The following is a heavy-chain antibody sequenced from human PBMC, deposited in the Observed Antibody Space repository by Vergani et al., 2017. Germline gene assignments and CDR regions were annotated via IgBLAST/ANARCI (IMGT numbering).Heavy chain of an antibody. D-gene: IGHD3-22*01. Sequence: EVQLVQSGAEVKKPGEPLKISCQISGYSFTNYWIGWVRQMPGKGLEWMGIIHPADSDTRYSPSFQGQVTISVVKTISTAYLQRSSLRASDSAMYYCARLYGGDSSGSKYFDYWGQGTLVTVSS. CDR1: GYSFTNYW. J-gene: IGHJ4*02. CDR2: IHPADSDT. V-gene: IGHV5-51*01. CDR3: ARLYGGDSSGSKYFDY.